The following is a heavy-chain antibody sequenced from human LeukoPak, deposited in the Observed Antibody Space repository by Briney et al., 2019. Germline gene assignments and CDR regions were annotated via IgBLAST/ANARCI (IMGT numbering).Heavy chain of an antibody. V-gene: IGHV4-39*01. Sequence: SETLSLTCTVSGGSISSSSYYWGWIRQPPGKGLEWIGSIHYSGSTYDNPSLKSRVTISVDTSKNQFSLKLSSVTAADTAVYYCARQSGWYPHWCFDLWGRGTLVTVSS. CDR1: GGSISSSSYY. J-gene: IGHJ2*01. CDR3: ARQSGWYPHWCFDL. CDR2: IHYSGST. D-gene: IGHD6-19*01.